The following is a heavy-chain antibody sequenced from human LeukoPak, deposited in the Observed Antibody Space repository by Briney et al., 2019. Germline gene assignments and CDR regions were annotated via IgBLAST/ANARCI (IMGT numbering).Heavy chain of an antibody. V-gene: IGHV4-4*02. D-gene: IGHD3-3*01. J-gene: IGHJ4*02. CDR1: GGSISSSNW. CDR3: ASLVYDFWSGYSMP. CDR2: IYHSGST. Sequence: SETLSLTCAVSGGSISSSNWWSWVRQPPGQGLEWIGEIYHSGSTNYNPSLKSRVTISVDKSKNQFSLKLSSVTAADTAVYYCASLVYDFWSGYSMPWGQGTLVTVSS.